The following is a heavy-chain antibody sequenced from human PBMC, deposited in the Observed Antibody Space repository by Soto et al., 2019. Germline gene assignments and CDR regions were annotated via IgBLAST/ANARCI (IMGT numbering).Heavy chain of an antibody. Sequence: CIVEYYSKSGYYWSLIRQPPGKGLEWIGEINHSESTKYNPSLKSRVTISVDTSKNQFSLKLSSVTAADTAVYYCARGTALIFGNFDYWGQG. CDR3: ARGTALIFGNFDY. D-gene: IGHD3-3*01. CDR1: YYSKSGYY. J-gene: IGHJ4*02. V-gene: IGHV4-34*01. CDR2: INHSEST.